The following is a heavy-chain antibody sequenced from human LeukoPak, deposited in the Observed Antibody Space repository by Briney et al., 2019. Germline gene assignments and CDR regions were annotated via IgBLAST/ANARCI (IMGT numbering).Heavy chain of an antibody. CDR1: GGTFSSYA. D-gene: IGHD6-19*01. V-gene: IGHV1-46*01. J-gene: IGHJ6*02. CDR3: ARDRESSGFFSYYYGMDV. Sequence: EASVKVSCKASGGTFSSYAISWVRQAPGQGLEWMGIIKSRGGSTTYAQKFQGRVTMTTDTSTSTVYMDLSSLTYEDTAVYYCARDRESSGFFSYYYGMDVWGQGTTVTVSS. CDR2: IKSRGGST.